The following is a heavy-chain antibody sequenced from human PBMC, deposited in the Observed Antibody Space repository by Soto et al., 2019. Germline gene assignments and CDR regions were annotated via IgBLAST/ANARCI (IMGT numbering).Heavy chain of an antibody. CDR2: INHSGDT. V-gene: IGHV4-34*01. CDR1: GDSFSGYY. Sequence: SETLSLTCAFYGDSFSGYYWSWVRQPPGKGLEWIGQINHSGDTHYNPSLKTRGTISIDTSKKQFSLNLDSVTAADTAVYFCARGVKCSSCSPLIKLSRLRNGMDLWGQGTTVTGSS. J-gene: IGHJ6*02. CDR3: ARGVKCSSCSPLIKLSRLRNGMDL. D-gene: IGHD6-13*01.